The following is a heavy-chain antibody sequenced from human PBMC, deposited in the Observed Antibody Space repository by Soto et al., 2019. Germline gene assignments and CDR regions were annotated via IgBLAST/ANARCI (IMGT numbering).Heavy chain of an antibody. D-gene: IGHD3-3*01. CDR1: GGSFSGYY. V-gene: IGHV4-34*01. CDR2: INHSGST. J-gene: IGHJ6*04. Sequence: SETLSLTCAVYGGSFSGYYWSWIRQPPGKGLEWIGEINHSGSTNYNPSLKSRVTISVDTSKNQFSLKLSSVTAADTAVYYCARGDFWSGYGFWGKGTTVTVAS. CDR3: ARGDFWSGYGF.